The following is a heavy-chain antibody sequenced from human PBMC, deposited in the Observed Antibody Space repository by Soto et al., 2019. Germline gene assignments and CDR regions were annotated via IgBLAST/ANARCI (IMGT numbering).Heavy chain of an antibody. D-gene: IGHD4-17*01. CDR1: GGTFSSYA. V-gene: IGHV1-69*13. CDR3: ARFTSMTTVTTYHYGMDV. J-gene: IGHJ6*02. CDR2: IIPIFGTA. Sequence: GASVKVSCKASGGTFSSYAISWVRQAPGQGLEWMGGIIPIFGTANYAQKFQGRVTITADESTSTAYMELSSLRSEDTAVYYCARFTSMTTVTTYHYGMDVWGQGTTVTVSS.